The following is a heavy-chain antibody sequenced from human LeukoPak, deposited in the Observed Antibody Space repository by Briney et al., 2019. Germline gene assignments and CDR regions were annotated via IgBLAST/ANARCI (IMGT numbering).Heavy chain of an antibody. Sequence: GGSLRLSCVASGFTFSSYEMNWVRQAPGKGLEWVSYISSSGSTIYYADSVKGRFTISRDNAKNSLYLQMNSLRAEDTAVYYCARQYSSAWNQDYWGQGTLVTVSS. CDR1: GFTFSSYE. D-gene: IGHD6-19*01. V-gene: IGHV3-48*03. J-gene: IGHJ4*02. CDR2: ISSSGSTI. CDR3: ARQYSSAWNQDY.